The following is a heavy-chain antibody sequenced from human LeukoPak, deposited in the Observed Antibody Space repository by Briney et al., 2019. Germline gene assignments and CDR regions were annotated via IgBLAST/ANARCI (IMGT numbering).Heavy chain of an antibody. V-gene: IGHV4-34*01. J-gene: IGHJ3*02. Sequence: SETLSLTCAVYGGSFSGYYWSWIRQPPGKGLEWIGEINHSGSTNYNPSLKSRVTISVDTSKNQFSLKLSSVTAADTAVYYCARGERWLRLRAFDIWGQGTMVTVSS. CDR2: INHSGST. CDR1: GGSFSGYY. CDR3: ARGERWLRLRAFDI. D-gene: IGHD5-12*01.